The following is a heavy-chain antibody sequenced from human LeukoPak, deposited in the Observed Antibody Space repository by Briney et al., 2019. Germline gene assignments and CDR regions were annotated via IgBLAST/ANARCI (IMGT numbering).Heavy chain of an antibody. V-gene: IGHV1-69*04. CDR2: IIPILGIA. J-gene: IGHJ6*02. Sequence: ASVKVSCKASGGTFSSYAISWVRQAPGQGLEWMGRIIPILGIANYAQKFQGRVTITADKSTSTAYMELSSLRSEDTAVYYCASSASRITGTTTNGMDVWGQGTTVTVSS. CDR1: GGTFSSYA. CDR3: ASSASRITGTTTNGMDV. D-gene: IGHD1-7*01.